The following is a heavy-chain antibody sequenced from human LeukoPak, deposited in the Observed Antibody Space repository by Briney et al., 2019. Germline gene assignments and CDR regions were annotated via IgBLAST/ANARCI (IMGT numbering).Heavy chain of an antibody. J-gene: IGHJ4*02. CDR3: ARDSSSEYYFDY. Sequence: SETLSLTCTVSGGSISSYYWSWIRQPPGKGLEWIGYIYYSGSTNYNPSLKSRVTISVDTSKNQFSLKLSSVTAADTAVYYCARDSSSEYYFDYWGQGTLVTVSS. CDR2: IYYSGST. CDR1: GGSISSYY. D-gene: IGHD6-6*01. V-gene: IGHV4-59*01.